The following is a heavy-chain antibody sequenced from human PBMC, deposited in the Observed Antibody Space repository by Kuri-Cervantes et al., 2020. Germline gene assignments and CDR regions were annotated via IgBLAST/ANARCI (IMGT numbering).Heavy chain of an antibody. V-gene: IGHV4-39*01. CDR2: IYYSGST. Sequence: SEILSLTCTVSGGSISSSSYYWGWIRQPPGKGLEWIGSIYYSGSTYYNPSLKSRVTISVDTSKNQFSLKLSSVTAADTAVYYCARGVKGGYNYRPGQYWYFDPWGRGTLVTVSS. J-gene: IGHJ2*01. CDR3: ARGVKGGYNYRPGQYWYFDP. CDR1: GGSISSSSYY. D-gene: IGHD5-18*01.